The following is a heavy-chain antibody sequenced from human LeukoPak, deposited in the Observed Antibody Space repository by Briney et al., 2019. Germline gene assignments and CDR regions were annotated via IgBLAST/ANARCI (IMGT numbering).Heavy chain of an antibody. CDR1: GFTFSNAW. Sequence: GGTLRLSCAASGFTFSNAWMSWVRQAPGKGREWVGRIKSKTDGGTTDYAATVKGKFTISRDESKNTMYLQMNSLKTEDTAVYYCTTASSDYYDSSGYGYWGQGTLVTVSS. CDR2: IKSKTDGGTT. D-gene: IGHD3-22*01. V-gene: IGHV3-15*01. J-gene: IGHJ4*02. CDR3: TTASSDYYDSSGYGY.